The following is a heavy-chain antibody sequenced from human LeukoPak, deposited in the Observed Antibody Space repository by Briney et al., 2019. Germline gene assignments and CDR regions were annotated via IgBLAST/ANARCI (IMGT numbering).Heavy chain of an antibody. CDR1: GFTFTGYE. CDR3: VRAAYMVRGVIITPPFDY. V-gene: IGHV3-48*03. Sequence: PGGSLRLSCAASGFTFTGYEMNWVRQAPGKGLEWVSSISSTGSTMYYADSVKGRFTISRDNAKNSLYLQMNSLRAEDTSVYYCVRAAYMVRGVIITPPFDYWGQGALVTVSS. CDR2: ISSTGSTM. J-gene: IGHJ4*02. D-gene: IGHD3-10*01.